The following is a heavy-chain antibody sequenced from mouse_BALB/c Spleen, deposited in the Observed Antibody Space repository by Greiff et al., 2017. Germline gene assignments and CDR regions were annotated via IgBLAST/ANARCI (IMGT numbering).Heavy chain of an antibody. CDR1: GYTFTSYW. CDR3: ARGRNLDY. CDR2: IYPGDGDT. D-gene: IGHD3-3*01. J-gene: IGHJ2*01. Sequence: QVHVKQSGAELARPGASVKLSCKASGYTFTSYWMQWVKQRPGQGLEWIGAIYPGDGDTRYTQKFKGKATLTADKSSSTAYMQLSSLASEDSAVYYCARGRNLDYWGQGTTLTVSS. V-gene: IGHV1-87*01.